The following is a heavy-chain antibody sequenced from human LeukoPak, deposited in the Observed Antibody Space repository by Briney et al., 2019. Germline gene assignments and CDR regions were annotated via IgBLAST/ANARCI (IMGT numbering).Heavy chain of an antibody. CDR2: IYYSGHT. D-gene: IGHD1-14*01. J-gene: IGHJ3*02. Sequence: SETLSLTCTVSGGSISTYYWNWIRQPPGKGLEWIGYIYYSGHTNYNPSLKSRVTISIDTSKNQFSLKLNSVTAADTAVYYCARPATSDAFDIWGQGTMVTVSS. CDR1: GGSISTYY. CDR3: ARPATSDAFDI. V-gene: IGHV4-59*08.